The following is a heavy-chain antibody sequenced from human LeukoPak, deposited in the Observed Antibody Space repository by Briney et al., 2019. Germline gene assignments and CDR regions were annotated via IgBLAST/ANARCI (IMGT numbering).Heavy chain of an antibody. V-gene: IGHV3-48*03. CDR2: ISSSGSTI. CDR3: ARAMVRGVLPY. CDR1: GFTFSSYE. J-gene: IGHJ4*02. D-gene: IGHD3-10*01. Sequence: GGSLRLSCAASGFTFSSYEMNWVREAPGKGLEWVSYISSSGSTIYYADSVKGRFTISRDNAKNSLYLQMHSLRAEDTAVYYCARAMVRGVLPYWGQGTLVTVSS.